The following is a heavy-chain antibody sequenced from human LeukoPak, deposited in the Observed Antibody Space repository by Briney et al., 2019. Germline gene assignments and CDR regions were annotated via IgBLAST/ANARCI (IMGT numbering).Heavy chain of an antibody. D-gene: IGHD6-19*01. J-gene: IGHJ4*02. CDR2: INEDGSTT. V-gene: IGHV3-74*01. Sequence: GGSLRLSCAASGFTFSSNWMHWVRQAPGKGLVWVSRINEDGSTTNYADSVKGRFTISRDNAKNTLYLQMNSLRAEDTAVYYCARATLGYSGGWYDYWGQGALVTVSS. CDR1: GFTFSSNW. CDR3: ARATLGYSGGWYDY.